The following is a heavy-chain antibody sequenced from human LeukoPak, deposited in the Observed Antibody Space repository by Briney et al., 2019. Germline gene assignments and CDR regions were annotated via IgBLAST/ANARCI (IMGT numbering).Heavy chain of an antibody. CDR3: ARDQYYYDSSGYNIQH. V-gene: IGHV1-69*13. CDR1: GGTFSSYA. CDR2: IIPIFGTA. D-gene: IGHD3-22*01. J-gene: IGHJ1*01. Sequence: ASVTVSCKASGGTFSSYAISWVRQAPGQGLEWMGGIIPIFGTANYAQKFQGRVTITADESTSTAYMELSSLRSEDTAVYYCARDQYYYDSSGYNIQHWGQGTLVTVSS.